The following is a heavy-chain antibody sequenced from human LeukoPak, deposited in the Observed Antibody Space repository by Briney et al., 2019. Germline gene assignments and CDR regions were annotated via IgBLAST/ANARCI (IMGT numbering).Heavy chain of an antibody. V-gene: IGHV1-46*01. D-gene: IGHD1-26*01. CDR1: GYTFTGHY. CDR3: AREGFYSESYFDY. Sequence: ASVKVSCKASGYTFTGHYIHWVRQAPGQGLEWMGIINPSGGSTTYAQKFQGRVTMTRDTSTSTVYMWLNSLRSEDTAVYYCAREGFYSESYFDYWGQGTLVTVSS. CDR2: INPSGGST. J-gene: IGHJ4*02.